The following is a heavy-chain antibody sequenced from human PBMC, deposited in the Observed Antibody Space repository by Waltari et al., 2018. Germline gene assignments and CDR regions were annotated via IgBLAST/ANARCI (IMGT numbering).Heavy chain of an antibody. CDR2: IYHSGST. Sequence: QVQLQESGPGLVKPSETLSLTCAVSGYSISSGYYWGCIRQPPWKVLEWIGSIYHSGSTYYTPSLKSRVTISVDTSKNQFSLKLSSVTAADTAVYYCAREVLRFLEWLSDAFDIWGQGTMVTVSS. J-gene: IGHJ3*02. CDR3: AREVLRFLEWLSDAFDI. CDR1: GYSISSGYY. D-gene: IGHD3-3*01. V-gene: IGHV4-38-2*02.